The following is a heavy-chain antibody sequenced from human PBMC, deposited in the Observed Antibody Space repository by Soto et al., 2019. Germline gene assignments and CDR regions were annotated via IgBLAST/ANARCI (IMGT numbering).Heavy chain of an antibody. CDR3: ARDKVGVSGRSVPQLDY. V-gene: IGHV1-18*04. D-gene: IGHD6-19*01. CDR2: INGYNGDT. J-gene: IGHJ4*02. Sequence: ASVKVSCKASGYTFTSYGIGWVRQAPGQGLEWMGWINGYNGDTNYAQKPQGRVTVTTDTPTSTAYMELRSLTSDDTGVSYCARDKVGVSGRSVPQLDYWGQGT. CDR1: GYTFTSYG.